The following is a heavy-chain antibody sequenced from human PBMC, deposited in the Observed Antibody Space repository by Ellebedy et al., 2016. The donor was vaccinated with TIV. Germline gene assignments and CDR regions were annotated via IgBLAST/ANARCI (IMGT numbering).Heavy chain of an antibody. CDR1: GFTVSSHC. CDR3: SRETFNDVDLELWGIFDF. J-gene: IGHJ3*01. CDR2: IDRDKRT. V-gene: IGHV3-66*01. Sequence: GGSLRLSCAASGFTVSSHCMSWVRQAPGKGLEWISVIDRDKRTYYAHSLKGRFTISRDDSHNTLYLQMNSLRAEDTAVYYCSRETFNDVDLELWGIFDFWGQGTMVTVSS. D-gene: IGHD3-16*01.